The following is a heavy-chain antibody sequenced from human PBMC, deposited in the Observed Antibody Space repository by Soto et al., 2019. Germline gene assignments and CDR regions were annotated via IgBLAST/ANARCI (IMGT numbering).Heavy chain of an antibody. CDR3: ARGYWVEGYGAGTYFDY. J-gene: IGHJ4*02. D-gene: IGHD3-16*01. CDR1: GLTVSSNY. CDR2: IYSGTTT. Sequence: EVQLVESGGGLVQPGGSLRLSCAASGLTVSSNYMSWVRQAPGKGLEWVSVIYSGTTTHYADSVKGRFTTSRDSSKNTLYLQMNSLRAEDTAVYYCARGYWVEGYGAGTYFDYWGQGTLVTVSS. V-gene: IGHV3-66*01.